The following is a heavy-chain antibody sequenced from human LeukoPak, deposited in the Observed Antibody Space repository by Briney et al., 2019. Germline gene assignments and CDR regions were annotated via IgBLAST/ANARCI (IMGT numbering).Heavy chain of an antibody. J-gene: IGHJ5*02. CDR3: ARGPLEWFPHRWFDP. CDR2: MNPNSGNT. V-gene: IGHV1-8*03. CDR1: GYTFTSYD. D-gene: IGHD3-3*01. Sequence: ASVKVSCKASGYTFTSYDINWVRQATGQGLEWMGWMNPNSGNTGYAQKFQGRVTITRNTSISTAYMELSSLRSEDTAVYYCARGPLEWFPHRWFDPWGQGTLVTVSS.